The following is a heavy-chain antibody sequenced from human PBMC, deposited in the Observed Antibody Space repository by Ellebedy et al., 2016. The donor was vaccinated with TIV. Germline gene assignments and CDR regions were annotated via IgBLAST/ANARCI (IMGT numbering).Heavy chain of an antibody. V-gene: IGHV3-7*01. D-gene: IGHD4-17*01. CDR3: ATDGSYGDYRSPTHAFVM. CDR2: INQDGSEK. CDR1: GFTVSRRY. J-gene: IGHJ3*02. Sequence: GESLKISCAASGFTVSRRYMNWVRQAPGRGLEWVANINQDGSEKYYVDSVKGRFTISRDSAKNSLYLQMNSLRVDDAAMYYCATDGSYGDYRSPTHAFVMWGQGTLVTVSS.